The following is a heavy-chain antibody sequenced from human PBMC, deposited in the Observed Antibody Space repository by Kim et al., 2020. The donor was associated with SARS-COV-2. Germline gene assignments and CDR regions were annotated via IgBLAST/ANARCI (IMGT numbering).Heavy chain of an antibody. D-gene: IGHD3-10*01. CDR3: ARGSGSYNLFDY. V-gene: IGHV5-51*01. J-gene: IGHJ4*02. Sequence: RYSPSFQGQVTISADKSISTAYLQWSSLKASDTAMYYCARGSGSYNLFDYWGQGTLVTVSS.